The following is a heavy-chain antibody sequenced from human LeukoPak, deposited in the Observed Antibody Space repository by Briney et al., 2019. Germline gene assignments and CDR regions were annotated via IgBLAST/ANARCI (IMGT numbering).Heavy chain of an antibody. Sequence: GGSLRLSCAASGFTFSRYSMNWVRQAPGKGLEWVSSISISSNYIYYPDSLKGRFTISRDNARNSLYLQMNTLRAEDTAVYSCARGADGVSSNSRGWFDPWGQGTLVTVSS. CDR3: ARGADGVSSNSRGWFDP. V-gene: IGHV3-21*01. CDR1: GFTFSRYS. D-gene: IGHD2-15*01. J-gene: IGHJ5*02. CDR2: ISISSNYI.